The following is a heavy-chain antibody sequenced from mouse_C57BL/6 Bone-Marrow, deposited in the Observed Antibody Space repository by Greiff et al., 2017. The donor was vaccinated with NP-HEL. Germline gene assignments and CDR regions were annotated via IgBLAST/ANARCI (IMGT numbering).Heavy chain of an antibody. J-gene: IGHJ3*01. CDR3: ARHGWLLRLFAY. CDR1: GFTFSSYG. D-gene: IGHD2-3*01. V-gene: IGHV5-6*01. CDR2: ISSGGSYT. Sequence: EVQRVESGGDLVKPGGSLKLSCAASGFTFSSYGMSWVRQTPDKRLEWVATISSGGSYTYYPDSVKGRFTISRDNAKNTLYLQMRILKSEYTAMYYCARHGWLLRLFAYWGQGTLVTVSA.